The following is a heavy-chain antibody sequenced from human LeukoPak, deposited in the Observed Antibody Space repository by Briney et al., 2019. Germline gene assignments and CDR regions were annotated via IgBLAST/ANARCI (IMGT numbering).Heavy chain of an antibody. D-gene: IGHD3-22*01. V-gene: IGHV4-34*01. CDR2: INHSGST. CDR3: ARQGVITNSFDY. CDR1: GGSFSAYY. Sequence: PSETLSLTCAVYGGSFSAYYWSWIRQPPGKGLEWIGEINHSGSTNYNPSLKSRVTISVDTSKNQFSLKLSSVTAADTAVYYCARQGVITNSFDYWGQGTLVTVSS. J-gene: IGHJ4*02.